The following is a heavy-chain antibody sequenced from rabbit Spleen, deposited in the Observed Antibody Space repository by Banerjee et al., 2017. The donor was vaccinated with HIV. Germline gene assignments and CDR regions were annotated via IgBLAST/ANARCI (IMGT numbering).Heavy chain of an antibody. CDR2: IDTSDGDT. D-gene: IGHD1-1*01. CDR3: ARNYVNAFDP. CDR1: GVSFSGNW. J-gene: IGHJ2*01. V-gene: IGHV1S40*01. Sequence: QSLEESGGGLVKPGAALTLTCIASGVSFSGNWICWVRQAPGKGLEWIACIDTSDGDTDYANWPKGRFTISKASSTTVTLKMTSLTAADTATYFCARNYVNAFDPWGQGTLVTVS.